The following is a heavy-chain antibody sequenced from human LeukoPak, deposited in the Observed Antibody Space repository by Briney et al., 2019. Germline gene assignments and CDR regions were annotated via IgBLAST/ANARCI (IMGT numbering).Heavy chain of an antibody. J-gene: IGHJ3*02. Sequence: GASVKVSCKASGYTFGSDDINGVRQATGQGREWMGWINPNNGNLGYAQKFQGRVTITRNTPISTAYMELSSLTSEDTAVYYCARSDHNSWNAFDIWGQGTMVTVSS. CDR2: INPNNGNL. CDR1: GYTFGSDD. CDR3: ARSDHNSWNAFDI. V-gene: IGHV1-8*03. D-gene: IGHD1-26*01.